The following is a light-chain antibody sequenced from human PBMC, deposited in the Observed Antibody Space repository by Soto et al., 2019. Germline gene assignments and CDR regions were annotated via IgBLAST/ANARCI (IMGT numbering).Light chain of an antibody. CDR3: QQFVNWPLT. CDR2: GAS. V-gene: IGKV3-15*01. J-gene: IGKJ4*01. CDR1: QSVGSY. Sequence: EKVMTQSPATLSVSPGERATLSCRASQSVGSYLAWYQQKPGQAPRLLIYGASTRAAGIPARFSGSGSGTEFSLTISTLQSVDFGVYYCQQFVNWPLTFGGGTKVDIK.